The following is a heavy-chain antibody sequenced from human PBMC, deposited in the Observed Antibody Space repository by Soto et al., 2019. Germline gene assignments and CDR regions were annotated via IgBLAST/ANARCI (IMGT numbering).Heavy chain of an antibody. CDR3: AHRVLRTVFGLVTTTAIYFDF. CDR2: IYWDDDK. CDR1: GFSLTTSGVG. V-gene: IGHV2-5*02. J-gene: IGHJ4*02. Sequence: QITLNASGPTVVRPTETLTLTCRFSGFSLTTSGVGVGWIRQSPGKAPEWLALIYWDDDKRYSASLKSRLTITKDTSKNQVVLTVSDLDPTDTATYYCAHRVLRTVFGLVTTTAIYFDFWCQGTPVAVSS. D-gene: IGHD3-3*01.